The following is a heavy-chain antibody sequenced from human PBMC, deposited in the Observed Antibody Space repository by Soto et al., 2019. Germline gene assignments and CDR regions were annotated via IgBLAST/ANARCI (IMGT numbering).Heavy chain of an antibody. Sequence: GASLKGYCNGSGYTFTGYYMHWVRQDPGQGLEWMGWINPNSGGTNYAQKFQGRVTMTRDTSISTAYMELSRLRSDDMAVYYCARSSSALRFLEWLPNWFDPWGQGTLVTVSS. D-gene: IGHD3-3*01. J-gene: IGHJ5*02. CDR3: ARSSSALRFLEWLPNWFDP. V-gene: IGHV1-2*02. CDR1: GYTFTGYY. CDR2: INPNSGGT.